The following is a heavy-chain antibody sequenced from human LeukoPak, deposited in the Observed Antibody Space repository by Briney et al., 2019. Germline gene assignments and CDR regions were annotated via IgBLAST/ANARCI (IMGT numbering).Heavy chain of an antibody. D-gene: IGHD3-10*01. J-gene: IGHJ4*02. CDR3: ARTPGTYYYGSGRPEDFDY. Sequence: GGSLRLSCAASGFTFSDYYMSWIRQAPGKGLEWVSYISSSSSYTNYADSVKGRFTISRDNAKNSLYLQMSSLRAEVTAVYYCARTPGTYYYGSGRPEDFDYWGQGTLVTVSS. CDR1: GFTFSDYY. V-gene: IGHV3-11*06. CDR2: ISSSSSYT.